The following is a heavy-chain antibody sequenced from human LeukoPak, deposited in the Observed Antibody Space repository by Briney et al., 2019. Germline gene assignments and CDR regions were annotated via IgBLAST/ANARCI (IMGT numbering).Heavy chain of an antibody. D-gene: IGHD5-24*01. CDR2: TYSGGST. CDR1: GFTVSSNY. J-gene: IGHJ3*02. CDR3: ARARRDGYNSFDAFDI. V-gene: IGHV3-53*01. Sequence: QPGGSLRLSCAASGFTVSSNYMSWVRQAPGKGLEWVSLTYSGGSTYYADPVKGRFTISRDNSKNTLYLQMNSLRAEDTAVYYCARARRDGYNSFDAFDIWGQGTMVTVSS.